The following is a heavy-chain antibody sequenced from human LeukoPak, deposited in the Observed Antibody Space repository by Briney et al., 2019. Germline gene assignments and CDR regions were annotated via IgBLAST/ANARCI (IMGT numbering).Heavy chain of an antibody. CDR3: TTDYYDSSGYYFDY. D-gene: IGHD3-22*01. Sequence: PGGSLRLSCAASGFTFSNAWMNWVRQAPGKGLEWVGRIKSKTDGGTTDYAAPVKGRFTISRDDSKNTLYPRMNSLKTEDTAVYYCTTDYYDSSGYYFDYWGQGTLVTVSS. CDR1: GFTFSNAW. V-gene: IGHV3-15*07. J-gene: IGHJ4*02. CDR2: IKSKTDGGTT.